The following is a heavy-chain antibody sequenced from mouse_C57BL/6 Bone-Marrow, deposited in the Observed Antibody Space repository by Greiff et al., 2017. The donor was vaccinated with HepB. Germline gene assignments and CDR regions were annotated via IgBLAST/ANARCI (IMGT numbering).Heavy chain of an antibody. V-gene: IGHV14-1*01. CDR2: IDPEDGDT. CDR3: TTFTTVVAGAMDY. J-gene: IGHJ4*01. CDR1: GFNIKDYY. Sequence: EVQLQQSGAELVRPGASVKLSCTASGFNIKDYYMHWVKQRPEQGLEWIGRIDPEDGDTEYAPKFQGKATMTADTSSNTAYLQLSSLTSEDTAVYYCTTFTTVVAGAMDYWGQGTSVTVYS. D-gene: IGHD1-1*01.